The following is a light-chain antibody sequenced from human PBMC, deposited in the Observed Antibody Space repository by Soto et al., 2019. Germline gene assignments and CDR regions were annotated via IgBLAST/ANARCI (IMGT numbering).Light chain of an antibody. V-gene: IGKV3-20*01. Sequence: EVGVKQSPATLSVSTGERATLSCRASQSVSNNLAWYQQKPGQAPRLLIYGASNRATGIPDRFSGSGSGTDFTLTISRLEPEDFAVYYCQQYGSSGTFGQGAKV. CDR3: QQYGSSGT. CDR1: QSVSNN. CDR2: GAS. J-gene: IGKJ1*01.